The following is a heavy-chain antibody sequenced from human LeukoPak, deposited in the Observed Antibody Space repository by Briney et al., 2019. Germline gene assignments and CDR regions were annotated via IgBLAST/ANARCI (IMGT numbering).Heavy chain of an antibody. D-gene: IGHD5-18*01. CDR3: ARDEDTATAVGYYGMDV. V-gene: IGHV3-53*01. CDR2: IYSGGST. Sequence: GGSLRLSCAASGFTVSSNYMSWVRQAPGKGLEWVSVIYSGGSTYYADSVKGRFTISRDNSKNTLYLQMNSLRAEDTAVYYCARDEDTATAVGYYGMDVWGQGTTVTVSS. J-gene: IGHJ6*02. CDR1: GFTVSSNY.